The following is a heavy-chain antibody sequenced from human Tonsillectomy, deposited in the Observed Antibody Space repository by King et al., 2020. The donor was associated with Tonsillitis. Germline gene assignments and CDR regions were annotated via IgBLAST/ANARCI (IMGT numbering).Heavy chain of an antibody. CDR1: GFTFRSYG. CDR3: ARGSGSGSYGVAFDY. Sequence: VQLVESGGGVVQPGRSLRLSCAASGFTFRSYGMHWVRQAPGKGLEWVAVIWFDSSNKYYADAVKGRFTISRDNSKNTLYLQMNSLRAEDTAIYYCARGSGSGSYGVAFDYWGQGTLVTVSS. V-gene: IGHV3-33*01. J-gene: IGHJ4*02. CDR2: IWFDSSNK. D-gene: IGHD1-26*01.